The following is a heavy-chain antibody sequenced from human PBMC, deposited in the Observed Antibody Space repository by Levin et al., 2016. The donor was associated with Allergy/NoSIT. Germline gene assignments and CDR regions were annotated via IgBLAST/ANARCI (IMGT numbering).Heavy chain of an antibody. Sequence: GESLKISCAASGFSFSIYTMNWVRQAPGKGLEWLSSITGSSSYIYYADSVRGRFTISRDNAKNSVYLHMNSLRAEDTAMYYCARKYCTGGSCLFDYWGQGTLVTVSS. CDR3: ARKYCTGGSCLFDY. V-gene: IGHV3-21*01. J-gene: IGHJ4*02. CDR2: ITGSSSYI. D-gene: IGHD2-8*02. CDR1: GFSFSIYT.